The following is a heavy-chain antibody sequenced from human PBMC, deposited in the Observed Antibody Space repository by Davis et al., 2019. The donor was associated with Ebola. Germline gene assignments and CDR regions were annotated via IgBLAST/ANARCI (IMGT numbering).Heavy chain of an antibody. D-gene: IGHD2-15*01. J-gene: IGHJ5*02. CDR2: IYPGDSDT. Sequence: GESLKLSCKGSGYSFTSYWIGWVRQMPGKGLEWMGIIYPGDSDTRYSPSFQGQVTISADKSISTAYLQWSSLKASDTAMYYCASASLTRYCSGGSCYSGTNWFDPWGQGTLVTVSS. CDR3: ASASLTRYCSGGSCYSGTNWFDP. V-gene: IGHV5-51*01. CDR1: GYSFTSYW.